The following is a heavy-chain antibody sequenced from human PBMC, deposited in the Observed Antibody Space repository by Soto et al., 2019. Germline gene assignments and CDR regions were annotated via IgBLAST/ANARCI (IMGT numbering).Heavy chain of an antibody. V-gene: IGHV4-34*01. CDR3: ARVKGITFGGVIVPPHANWFDP. J-gene: IGHJ5*02. D-gene: IGHD3-16*02. Sequence: SETLSLTCAVYGGSFSGYYWSWIRQPPGKGLEWIGEINHSGSTNYNPSLKSRVTISVDTSKNQFSLKLSSVTAADTPVYYCARVKGITFGGVIVPPHANWFDPWGQGTLVTVSS. CDR1: GGSFSGYY. CDR2: INHSGST.